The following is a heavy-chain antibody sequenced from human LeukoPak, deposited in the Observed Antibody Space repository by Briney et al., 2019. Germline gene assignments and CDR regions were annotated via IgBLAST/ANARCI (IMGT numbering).Heavy chain of an antibody. CDR1: GGSISGGSYY. J-gene: IGHJ4*02. D-gene: IGHD3-3*01. CDR3: ARGDYDFWSGNWRFDT. V-gene: IGHV4-61*10. CDR2: IHTSGRT. Sequence: SETLSLTCTVSGGSISGGSYYWNWIRQPAGKGLEWIGHIHTSGRTSYNPSLKSRVAISVDASKNQFSLKVDSVTTADTAVYYCARGDYDFWSGNWRFDTWGQGTLVTVSS.